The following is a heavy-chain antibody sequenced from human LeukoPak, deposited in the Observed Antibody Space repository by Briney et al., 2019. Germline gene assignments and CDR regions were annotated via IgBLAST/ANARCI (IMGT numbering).Heavy chain of an antibody. CDR3: ARRPWRVTKDWYFDL. CDR1: GYTFTSYD. D-gene: IGHD2-21*02. Sequence: ASVKVSCKASGYTFTSYDINWVRQATGQGLEWMGWMNPNSGNTGYAQKFQGRVTITRNTSISTAYMELSSLGSEDTAVYYCARRPWRVTKDWYFDLWGRGTLVTVSS. CDR2: MNPNSGNT. V-gene: IGHV1-8*03. J-gene: IGHJ2*01.